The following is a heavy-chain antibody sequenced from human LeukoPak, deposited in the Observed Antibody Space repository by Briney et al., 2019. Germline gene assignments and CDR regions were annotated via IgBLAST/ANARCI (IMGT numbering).Heavy chain of an antibody. J-gene: IGHJ4*02. CDR2: INHSGST. CDR1: GGSFSGYY. Sequence: SETLSLTCAVYGGSFSGYYWSWIRQPPGKGLEWIGEINHSGSTNYNPSLKSRVTISVDTSKNQFSLKLSFVTAADTAVYYCARAYGGYYGSGSYYKDYWGQGTLVTVSS. D-gene: IGHD3-10*01. CDR3: ARAYGGYYGSGSYYKDY. V-gene: IGHV4-34*01.